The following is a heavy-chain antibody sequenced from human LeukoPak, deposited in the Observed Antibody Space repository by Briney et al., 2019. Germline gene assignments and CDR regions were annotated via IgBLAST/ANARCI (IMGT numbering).Heavy chain of an antibody. D-gene: IGHD3-10*01. CDR1: GNSISSGDNY. CDR3: ARSVRGVIFPQNWFDP. V-gene: IGHV4-61*10. Sequence: PSQTLSLTCTVSGNSISSGDNYWGWIRQPAGKGLEWIGYIYYSGSTNYNPSLKSRVTISVDTSKNQFSLKLSSVTAADTAVYYCARSVRGVIFPQNWFDPWGQGTLVTVSS. CDR2: IYYSGST. J-gene: IGHJ5*02.